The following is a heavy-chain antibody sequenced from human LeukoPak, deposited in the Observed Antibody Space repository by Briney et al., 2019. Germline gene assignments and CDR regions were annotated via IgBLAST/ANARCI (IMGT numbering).Heavy chain of an antibody. J-gene: IGHJ4*02. V-gene: IGHV3-30-3*01. CDR1: GFTFSSYA. CDR3: AKALGSLYYFDY. CDR2: ISYDGSDK. Sequence: PGGSLRLSCAASGFTFSSYAMHWVRQAPGKGLEWVAIISYDGSDKYYADSVKGRFTISRDNSKNTLYLQMNSLRAEDTAVYYCAKALGSLYYFDYWGQGTLVTVSS. D-gene: IGHD2-2*03.